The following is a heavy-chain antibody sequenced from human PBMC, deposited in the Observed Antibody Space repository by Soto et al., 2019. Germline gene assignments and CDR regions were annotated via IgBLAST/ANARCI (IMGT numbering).Heavy chain of an antibody. Sequence: GGSLRLSCAASGFTFRSFTMNWVRQAPGKGLEWVSTISSNSAYIYYTDALRGRFTISRDNAKNSLHLQMNSLRAEDTAVYYCTREASRDIRARSWFDPWGPGTLVPVSS. V-gene: IGHV3-21*01. CDR1: GFTFRSFT. J-gene: IGHJ5*02. CDR3: TREASRDIRARSWFDP. CDR2: ISSNSAYI.